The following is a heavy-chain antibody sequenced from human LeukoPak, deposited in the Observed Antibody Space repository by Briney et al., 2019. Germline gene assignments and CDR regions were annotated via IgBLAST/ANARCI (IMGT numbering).Heavy chain of an antibody. CDR2: ITSSSSTI. D-gene: IGHD2-2*01. V-gene: IGHV3-48*02. CDR1: GFTFSSYS. CDR3: ARGSSRNFDY. Sequence: GGSLRLSCAASGFTFSSYSMNWVRQAPGKGLEWVSYITSSSSTIYYADSVKGRFTISRDNAKNSLYLQMNSLRDEDTALCYCARGSSRNFDYWGQGTLVTVSS. J-gene: IGHJ4*02.